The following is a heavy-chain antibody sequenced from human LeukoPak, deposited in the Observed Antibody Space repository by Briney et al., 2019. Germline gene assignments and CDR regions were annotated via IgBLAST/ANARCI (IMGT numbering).Heavy chain of an antibody. V-gene: IGHV3-53*01. Sequence: GGSLRLSCTVSGFTVSSNSMSWVRQAPGKGMEWVSFIYSDNTHYSDSVKGRFTISRDNSKNTLYLQMNSLRAEDTAVYYCARRAGAYSHPYDYWGQGTLVTVSS. D-gene: IGHD4/OR15-4a*01. J-gene: IGHJ4*02. CDR1: GFTVSSNS. CDR2: IYSDNT. CDR3: ARRAGAYSHPYDY.